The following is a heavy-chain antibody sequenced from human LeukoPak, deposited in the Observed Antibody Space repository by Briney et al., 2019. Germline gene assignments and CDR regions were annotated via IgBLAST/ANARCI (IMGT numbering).Heavy chain of an antibody. CDR1: GFIFSDHY. CDR2: ARNEANIYTT. D-gene: IGHD1-26*01. Sequence: GGSLRLSCAASGFIFSDHYMDWVRQAPGKGLEWVGRARNEANIYTTKYAASVKGRFTISRDDSKNSLYLQMNSLKTEDTAVYYCASPVGATTVRAFDIWGQGTMVTVSS. CDR3: ASPVGATTVRAFDI. V-gene: IGHV3-72*01. J-gene: IGHJ3*02.